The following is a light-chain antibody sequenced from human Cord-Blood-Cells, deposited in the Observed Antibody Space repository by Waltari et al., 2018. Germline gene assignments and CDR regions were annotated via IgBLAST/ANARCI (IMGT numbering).Light chain of an antibody. CDR3: CSYAGSSTWV. CDR2: EGS. J-gene: IGLJ3*02. CDR1: SSDVGSYNL. Sequence: HSALTRPASVSGSPGQSLTIPCTGSSSDVGSYNLVSWYQQHPGKAPKLMIYEGSKRPSGVSNRFSGSKSGNTASLTISGLQAEDEADYYCCSYAGSSTWVFGGGTKLTVL. V-gene: IGLV2-23*01.